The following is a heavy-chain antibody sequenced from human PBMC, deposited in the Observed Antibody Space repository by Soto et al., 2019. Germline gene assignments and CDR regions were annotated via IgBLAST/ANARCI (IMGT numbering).Heavy chain of an antibody. V-gene: IGHV3-7*03. Sequence: EVQLVESGGGLVQPGGSLRLSCVASGFTFSSFWMSWVRQAPGKGLEWVANIKEDGSQKYYVDSAKGRFTISRDNAKNSLYLQMNSLRAEDTAVYYCAKNGGANSDWGQGTLVTVSS. CDR1: GFTFSSFW. CDR3: AKNGGANSD. D-gene: IGHD1-1*01. J-gene: IGHJ4*02. CDR2: IKEDGSQK.